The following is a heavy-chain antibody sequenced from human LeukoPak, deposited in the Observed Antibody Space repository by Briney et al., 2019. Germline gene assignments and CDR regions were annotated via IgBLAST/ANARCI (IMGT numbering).Heavy chain of an antibody. CDR1: GFTFSGSA. V-gene: IGHV3-73*01. J-gene: IGHJ4*02. Sequence: PGGSLRLSCAASGFTFSGSAMHWVRQASGKGLEWVGRIGSKANSYATAYAASVKVRFTISRDDSKNTAYLQMNSLKTEDTAVYYCTRHAGQRFGELPFDYWGQGTLVTVSS. CDR2: IGSKANSYAT. CDR3: TRHAGQRFGELPFDY. D-gene: IGHD3-10*01.